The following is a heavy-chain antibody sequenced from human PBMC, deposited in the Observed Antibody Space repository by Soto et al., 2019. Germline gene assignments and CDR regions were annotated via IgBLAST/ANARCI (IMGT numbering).Heavy chain of an antibody. CDR1: GGSISSYY. J-gene: IGHJ6*02. Sequence: SETLSLTCTVSGGSISSYYWSWIRQPPGKGLEWIGYIYYSGSTNYNPSLKSRVTISVDTSKNQFSLKLSSVAAADTAVYYCARGIPYYDFWSGPAENYYYYGMDVWGQGTTVTVSS. CDR2: IYYSGST. CDR3: ARGIPYYDFWSGPAENYYYYGMDV. D-gene: IGHD3-3*01. V-gene: IGHV4-59*01.